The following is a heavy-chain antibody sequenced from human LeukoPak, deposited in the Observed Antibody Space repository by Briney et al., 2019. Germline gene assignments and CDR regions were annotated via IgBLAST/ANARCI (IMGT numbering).Heavy chain of an antibody. Sequence: PGGSLRLSCAASGFTFSSYAMSWVRLAPGKGLEWVAAISGSGGSTYYADSVKGRFTISRDNSKNTLYLQMKSLRAEDTAVYYCATSRQWLVRYFDYWGQGTLATVSS. CDR2: ISGSGGST. J-gene: IGHJ4*02. CDR1: GFTFSSYA. D-gene: IGHD6-19*01. CDR3: ATSRQWLVRYFDY. V-gene: IGHV3-23*01.